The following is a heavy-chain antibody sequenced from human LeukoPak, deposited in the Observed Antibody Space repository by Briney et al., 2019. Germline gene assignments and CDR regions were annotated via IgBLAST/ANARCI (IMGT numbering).Heavy chain of an antibody. CDR1: GGNFSSSS. Sequence: SVKVSCKASGGNFSSSSFSWVRQAPGQGLEWMGRTIPILGIANYAQKFQGRVTITADKSTSTAYMELSSLRSEDTAVYYCAREDYGDPKGFDYWGQGILVTVSS. D-gene: IGHD4-17*01. CDR2: TIPILGIA. J-gene: IGHJ4*02. CDR3: AREDYGDPKGFDY. V-gene: IGHV1-69*04.